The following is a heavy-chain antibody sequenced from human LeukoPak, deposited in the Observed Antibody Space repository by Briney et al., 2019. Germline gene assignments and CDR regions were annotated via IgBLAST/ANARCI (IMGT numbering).Heavy chain of an antibody. CDR1: GFTFTSYW. D-gene: IGHD1-26*01. V-gene: IGHV3-74*01. CDR2: LSSVGSNT. J-gene: IGHJ3*01. CDR3: VRALSGAFDL. Sequence: GGSLRLSCAASGFTFTSYWMHWVRPNPGEGLVWVSRLSSVGSNTNYADSVKGRFTISRDNAKNTLYLQMNSLRVEDTAIYYCVRALSGAFDLWGQGTMVTVSS.